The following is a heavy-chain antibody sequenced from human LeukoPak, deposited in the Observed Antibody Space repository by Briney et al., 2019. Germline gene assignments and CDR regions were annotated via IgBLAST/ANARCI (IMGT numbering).Heavy chain of an antibody. J-gene: IGHJ4*02. V-gene: IGHV3-66*01. Sequence: GGSLRLSCAASGFTVSSNYMSWVRQAPGKGLEWVSVIYSGSSTYYADSVKGRFTISRDNSKNTLYLQMNSLRAEDTAVYYCAGMVRAKAYFDYWGQGTLVTVSS. CDR2: IYSGSST. CDR1: GFTVSSNY. D-gene: IGHD3-10*01. CDR3: AGMVRAKAYFDY.